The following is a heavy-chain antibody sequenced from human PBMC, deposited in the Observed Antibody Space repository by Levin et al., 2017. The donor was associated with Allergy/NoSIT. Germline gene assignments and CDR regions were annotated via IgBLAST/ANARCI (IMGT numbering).Heavy chain of an antibody. CDR2: MSPRSGNT. Sequence: ASVKVSCKASGYSFTSYDLNWVRQATGQGPEWMGWMSPRSGNTGYAQKFQGRVTMTRDTSTSTAYMELSSLRSDDTAVYYCARDAGSSSGWFDPWGQGTLVTVSS. CDR1: GYSFTSYD. J-gene: IGHJ5*02. CDR3: ARDAGSSSGWFDP. V-gene: IGHV1-8*01. D-gene: IGHD6-6*01.